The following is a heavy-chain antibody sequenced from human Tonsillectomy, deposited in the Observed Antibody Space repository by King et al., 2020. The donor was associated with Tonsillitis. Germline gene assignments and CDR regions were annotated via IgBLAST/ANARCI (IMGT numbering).Heavy chain of an antibody. J-gene: IGHJ5*02. CDR2: ISYDGSNK. Sequence: VQLVESGGGVVQPGRSLRLSCAASGFTFSSYAMHWVRQAPGKGLEWVAVISYDGSNKYYADSVKGRFTISRDNSKNTLYLQMNSLRAEDTAVYYCARDPRPLTIIGGVTRRWFDPWSQGTLVTVSS. D-gene: IGHD3-3*01. CDR3: ARDPRPLTIIGGVTRRWFDP. V-gene: IGHV3-30-3*01. CDR1: GFTFSSYA.